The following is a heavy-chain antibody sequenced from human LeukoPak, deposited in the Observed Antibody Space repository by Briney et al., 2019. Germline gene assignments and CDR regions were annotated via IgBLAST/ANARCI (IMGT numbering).Heavy chain of an antibody. J-gene: IGHJ6*03. D-gene: IGHD5-12*01. CDR3: AKKVRGYDPPDYYYYMDV. CDR2: ISSSSSYI. V-gene: IGHV3-21*01. Sequence: GGSLRLSCAASGFTFSSYSMNWVRQAPGKGLERVSSISSSSSYIYYADSVKGRFTISRDNAKNSLYLQMNSLRAEDTAVYYCAKKVRGYDPPDYYYYMDVWGKGTTVTVSS. CDR1: GFTFSSYS.